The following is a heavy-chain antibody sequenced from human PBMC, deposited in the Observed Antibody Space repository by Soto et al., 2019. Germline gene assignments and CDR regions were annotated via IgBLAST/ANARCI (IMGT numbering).Heavy chain of an antibody. J-gene: IGHJ4*02. CDR3: AGHPGNYEGSGYAFDY. V-gene: IGHV4-39*01. Sequence: SGTLSLACTVSGGSISSSSYNWVWVPQATGLGLEWIGSIYYGSSNYSNPSIERRVTISVNTTNNQYSLKLSSVTAADAAVYYCAGHPGNYEGSGYAFDYWGQGTLVTVSS. CDR2: IYYGSSN. CDR1: GGSISSSSYN. D-gene: IGHD3-22*01.